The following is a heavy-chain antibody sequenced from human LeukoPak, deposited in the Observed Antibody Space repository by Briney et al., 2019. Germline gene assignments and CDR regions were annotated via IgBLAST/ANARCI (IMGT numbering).Heavy chain of an antibody. J-gene: IGHJ4*02. CDR1: GYTFTSYY. CDR3: ARDLRGSSSWYPPASDY. D-gene: IGHD6-13*01. CDR2: INPSGGST. V-gene: IGHV1-46*01. Sequence: GASVKVSRKASGYTFTSYYMHWVRQAPGQGLEWMGIINPSGGSTSYAQKFQGRVTMTRDMSTSTVYMELSSLRSEDTAVYYCARDLRGSSSWYPPASDYWGQGTLVTVSS.